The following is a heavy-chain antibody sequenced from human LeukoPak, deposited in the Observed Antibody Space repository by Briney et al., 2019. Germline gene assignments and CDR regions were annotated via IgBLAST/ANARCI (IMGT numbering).Heavy chain of an antibody. CDR2: ISHNGVTT. V-gene: IGHV3-64D*09. CDR3: VRRSSARYGDY. J-gene: IGHJ4*02. Sequence: PGGSLRLSCSASGFTFSSYAMQWVRQAPGKGLEYVSAISHNGVTTYYADSVKGRFTISRDNSKNTLYLQMSSLRAEDTAVYYCVRRSSARYGDYWGQGTLVTVSS. D-gene: IGHD6-19*01. CDR1: GFTFSSYA.